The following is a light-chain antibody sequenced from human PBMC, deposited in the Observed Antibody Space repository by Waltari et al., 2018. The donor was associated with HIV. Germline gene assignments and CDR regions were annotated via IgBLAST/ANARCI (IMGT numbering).Light chain of an antibody. CDR1: QSVSSN. CDR2: SAS. CDR3: QQYNNWPYT. V-gene: IGKV3-15*01. Sequence: SPGERATLSCRASQSVSSNLAWYQQKPGQAPRLLIYSASTRATGIPARFSGSGSGTEFTLTISSLQSEDFAVYYRQQYNNWPYTFGQGTKLEIK. J-gene: IGKJ2*01.